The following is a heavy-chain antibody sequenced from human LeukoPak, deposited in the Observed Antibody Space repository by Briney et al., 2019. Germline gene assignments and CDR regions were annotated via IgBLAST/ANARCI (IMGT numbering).Heavy chain of an antibody. CDR1: GYSFTSYW. D-gene: IGHD2-15*01. CDR2: IYPGDSDT. CDR3: ARVPRYCSGGSCRASSFDY. Sequence: GESLKISCKGSGYSFTSYWIGWVRQMPGKGLEWMGIIYPGDSDTRYSPSFQGQVTISADKSISTAYLQWSSLKASDTAMYYCARVPRYCSGGSCRASSFDYWGREPWSPSPQ. J-gene: IGHJ4*02. V-gene: IGHV5-51*01.